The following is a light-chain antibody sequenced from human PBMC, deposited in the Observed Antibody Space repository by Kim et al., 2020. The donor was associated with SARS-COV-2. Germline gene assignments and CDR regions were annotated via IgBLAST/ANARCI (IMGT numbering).Light chain of an antibody. J-gene: IGLJ3*02. Sequence: SVTISCTGTSSAVGAYNFVSWFQHRPGTAPKLLIYDVDERPSGVSNRFFGSKSGKTASLTISGLQAEDEADYYCASYTTAYTWVFGGGTQLTVL. V-gene: IGLV2-14*03. CDR1: SSAVGAYNF. CDR2: DVD. CDR3: ASYTTAYTWV.